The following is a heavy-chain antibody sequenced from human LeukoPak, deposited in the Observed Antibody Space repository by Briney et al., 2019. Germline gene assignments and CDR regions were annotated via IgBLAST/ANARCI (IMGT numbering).Heavy chain of an antibody. CDR3: ARYSSSWYHYMDV. Sequence: ASVRVSCKAIGYTFTTYGIAWVRQAPGQGLEWMGWISTYKGTTNYTQKFQGRVAMTTDTSTGTAYMELRSLRSDDTAVYYCARYSSSWYHYMDVWGKGTTVTVSS. V-gene: IGHV1-18*04. D-gene: IGHD6-13*01. CDR1: GYTFTTYG. J-gene: IGHJ6*03. CDR2: ISTYKGTT.